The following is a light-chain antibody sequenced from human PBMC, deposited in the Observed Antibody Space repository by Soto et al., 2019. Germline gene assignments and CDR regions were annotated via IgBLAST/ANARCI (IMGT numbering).Light chain of an antibody. CDR1: QGTGNA. J-gene: IGKJ1*01. CDR3: LQDINYPWT. V-gene: IGKV1-6*01. Sequence: AINMTQSPSYMSTPVCESSPISCRASQGTGNALGWYQQKPGKPPKFLIYGASNLQSGVPPRFSGSGSGSDFTLAISSLQPEDSATYYCLQDINYPWTFGQGTEVDI. CDR2: GAS.